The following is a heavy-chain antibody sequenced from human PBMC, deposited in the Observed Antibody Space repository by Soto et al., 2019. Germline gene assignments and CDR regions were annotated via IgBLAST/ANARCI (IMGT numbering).Heavy chain of an antibody. CDR3: AKDTDEYSSGWYSGDY. J-gene: IGHJ4*02. Sequence: LRLSCAASGFTFSSYGMHWVRQAPGKGLEWVAVISYDGSNKYYADSVKGRFTISRDNSKNTLYLQMNSLRAEDTAVYYCAKDTDEYSSGWYSGDYWGQGTLVTVSS. V-gene: IGHV3-30*18. CDR1: GFTFSSYG. D-gene: IGHD6-19*01. CDR2: ISYDGSNK.